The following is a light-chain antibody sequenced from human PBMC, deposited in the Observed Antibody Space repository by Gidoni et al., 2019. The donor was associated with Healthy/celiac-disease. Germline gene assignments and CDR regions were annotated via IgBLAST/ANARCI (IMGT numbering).Light chain of an antibody. Sequence: QSALTQPASVSVSPGPSITISRTGTSSDVGGYNYVSWYQQHPRKAAKLMIYDVSNRPSGVSNRFSGSKSGNTASLTISVLQAEDEADYYCSSYTSSRTYVFGTGTKVTV. CDR1: SSDVGGYNY. CDR3: SSYTSSRTYV. V-gene: IGLV2-14*03. J-gene: IGLJ1*01. CDR2: DVS.